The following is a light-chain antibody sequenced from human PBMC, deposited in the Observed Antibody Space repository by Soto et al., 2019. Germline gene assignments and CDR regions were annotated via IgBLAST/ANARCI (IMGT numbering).Light chain of an antibody. CDR1: SSNIGAGRD. CDR3: QSYGTRLRGLYV. J-gene: IGLJ1*01. Sequence: QSVLTQPPSVSGAPGQRVIISCTGSSSNIGAGRDVHWYRQFPGEAPKFLISDSNHRPSGVPDRFSVSKSGASASLAITGLRPEDEGDYFCQSYGTRLRGLYVFGTGTKLTVL. CDR2: DSN. V-gene: IGLV1-40*01.